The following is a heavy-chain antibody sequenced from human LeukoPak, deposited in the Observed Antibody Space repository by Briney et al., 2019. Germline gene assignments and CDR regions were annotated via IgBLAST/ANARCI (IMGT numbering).Heavy chain of an antibody. CDR2: INPNSGGT. Sequence: ASVKVSCEASGYTFTGYYMHWVRQAPGHGLEGMGWINPNSGGTNYAQKFQGRVTMTRDTSISTAYMELSSLRSEDTAVYYCARVGKVVPAAIGGGSIRYYYMDVWGKGTTVTVSS. CDR1: GYTFTGYY. J-gene: IGHJ6*03. CDR3: ARVGKVVPAAIGGGSIRYYYMDV. D-gene: IGHD2-2*01. V-gene: IGHV1-2*02.